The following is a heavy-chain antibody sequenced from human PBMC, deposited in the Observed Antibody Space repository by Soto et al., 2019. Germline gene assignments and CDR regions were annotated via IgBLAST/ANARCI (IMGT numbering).Heavy chain of an antibody. Sequence: SVKVSCKASGFTFINSAIQWVRQARGQGLEWMGWIVVGSGHINYAQKFQERLSMTRDISTSTAYMELSSLRSEDTAVYYCATDAYGGASDAFDIWGQGTMVTVSS. CDR3: ATDAYGGASDAFDI. J-gene: IGHJ3*02. D-gene: IGHD4-17*01. V-gene: IGHV1-58*02. CDR1: GFTFINSA. CDR2: IVVGSGHI.